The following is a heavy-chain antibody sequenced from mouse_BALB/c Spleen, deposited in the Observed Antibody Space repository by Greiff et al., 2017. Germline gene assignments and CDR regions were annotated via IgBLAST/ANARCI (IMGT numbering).Heavy chain of an antibody. Sequence: VQLKESGGGLVQPGGSLKLSCAASGFTFSSYGMSWVRQTPDKRLELVATINSNGGITYYPDSVKGRFTISRDNAKNTLYLQMSSLKSEDTAMYYCARDRNRGFAYWGQGTLVTVSA. J-gene: IGHJ3*01. CDR1: GFTFSSYG. CDR3: ARDRNRGFAY. V-gene: IGHV5-6-3*01. CDR2: INSNGGIT.